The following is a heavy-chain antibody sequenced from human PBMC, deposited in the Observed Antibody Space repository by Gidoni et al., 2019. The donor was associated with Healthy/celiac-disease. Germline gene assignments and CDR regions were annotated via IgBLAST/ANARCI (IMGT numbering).Heavy chain of an antibody. Sequence: EVQLVESGGGLVQPWRSLRLSCTASGFTFGDYAMSWFRQAPGKGLECVGFIRSKAYGGTTEYAASVKGRFTISRDDSKSIAYLQMNSLKTEDTAVYYCTRNGEVVAAKYYYYGMDVWGQGTTVTVSS. V-gene: IGHV3-49*03. CDR2: IRSKAYGGTT. CDR3: TRNGEVVAAKYYYYGMDV. CDR1: GFTFGDYA. J-gene: IGHJ6*02. D-gene: IGHD2-15*01.